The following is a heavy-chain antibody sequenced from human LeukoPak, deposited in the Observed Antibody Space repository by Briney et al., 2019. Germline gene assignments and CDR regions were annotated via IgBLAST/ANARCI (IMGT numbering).Heavy chain of an antibody. CDR2: ISAYNGNT. J-gene: IGHJ4*02. Sequence: ASVKVSCKXSGYTFTSYGISWVRQAPGQGLEWMGWISAYNGNTNYAQKLQGRVTMTTDTSTSTAYMELRSLRSDDTAVYYCARASEGGGNTYYDFWSGYRTSYFDYWGQGTLVTVSS. V-gene: IGHV1-18*01. CDR1: GYTFTSYG. D-gene: IGHD3-3*01. CDR3: ARASEGGGNTYYDFWSGYRTSYFDY.